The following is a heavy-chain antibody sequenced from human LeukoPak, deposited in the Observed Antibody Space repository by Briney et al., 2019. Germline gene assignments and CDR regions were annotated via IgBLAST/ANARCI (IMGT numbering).Heavy chain of an antibody. J-gene: IGHJ4*02. CDR2: INPSGGTT. Sequence: GASVKVSCKASGYTFTSYHMHWVRQAPGQGLEWMGMINPSGGTTSYAQKFQGGVTMTRDTSTSTVYMELSSLRSEDTAVYYCARDGSSGSGDYWGQGALVAVSS. CDR3: ARDGSSGSGDY. V-gene: IGHV1-46*01. CDR1: GYTFTSYH. D-gene: IGHD3-22*01.